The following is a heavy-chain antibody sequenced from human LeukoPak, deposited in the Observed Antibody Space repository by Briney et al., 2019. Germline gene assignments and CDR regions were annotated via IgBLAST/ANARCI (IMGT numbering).Heavy chain of an antibody. V-gene: IGHV4-39*01. J-gene: IGHJ3*02. D-gene: IGHD2-21*02. CDR1: VGSISSGTYY. CDR3: ATLLHDAFDI. Sequence: PSETLSLTCTVSVGSISSGTYYWGWIRQPPGKGLEWVGNCYYRGNIYYNPSLKSRVTISGDTSRNQFSLKMSSVTAADTDVYYCATLLHDAFDIWGQGTMVTVSS. CDR2: CYYRGNI.